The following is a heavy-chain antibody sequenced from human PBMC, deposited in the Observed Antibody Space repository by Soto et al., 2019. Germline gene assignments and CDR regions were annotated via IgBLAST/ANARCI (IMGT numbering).Heavy chain of an antibody. D-gene: IGHD3-16*01. V-gene: IGHV3-23*01. CDR2: ISGSGGST. CDR1: GFTFSSYA. J-gene: IGHJ6*02. CDR3: ANLRQMTYGMDV. Sequence: GGSLRLSCAASGFTFSSYAMSWVRQAPGKGLEWVSAISGSGGSTYYADSVKGRFTISRDNSKNTLYLQMNSLRAEDTAVYYCANLRQMTYGMDVWGQGTTVTVSS.